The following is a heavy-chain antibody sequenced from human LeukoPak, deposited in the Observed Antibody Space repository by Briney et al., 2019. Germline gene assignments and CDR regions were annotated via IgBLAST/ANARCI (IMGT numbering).Heavy chain of an antibody. CDR3: ARDSEGYYKQWNYYYYMDV. J-gene: IGHJ6*03. Sequence: GASVKVSCKASGYIFTGYYIHWVRQAPGQGLEWMGWINTNTGNPTYAQGFTGRFVFSLDTSVSTAYLQISSLKAEDTAVYYCARDSEGYYKQWNYYYYMDVWGKGTTVTVSS. CDR1: GYIFTGYY. CDR2: INTNTGNP. D-gene: IGHD3-9*01. V-gene: IGHV7-4-1*02.